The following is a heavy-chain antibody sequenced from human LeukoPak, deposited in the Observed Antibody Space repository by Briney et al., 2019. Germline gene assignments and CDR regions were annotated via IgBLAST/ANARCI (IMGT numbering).Heavy chain of an antibody. CDR2: ISSSSSTI. V-gene: IGHV3-48*04. D-gene: IGHD6-19*01. CDR3: ARDLTGYSTGWYVLYYLDY. J-gene: IGHJ4*02. CDR1: EFTFSTYS. Sequence: GGSLRLSCAASEFTFSTYSMTWVRQAPGKGLEWISFISSSSSTIYYADSVKGRFTVSRDNAKNSLYLQMNSLGAEDTAVYYCARDLTGYSTGWYVLYYLDYWGQGTLVTVFS.